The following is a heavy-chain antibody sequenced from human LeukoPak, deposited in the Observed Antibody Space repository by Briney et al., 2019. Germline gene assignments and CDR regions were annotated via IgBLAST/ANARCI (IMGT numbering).Heavy chain of an antibody. D-gene: IGHD1-1*01. V-gene: IGHV4-34*01. Sequence: SETLSLTCAVYGGSFSGYYWSWIRQPPGKGLEWIGEINHTGGAAYNPALKSRVTISLDTSKKQFSLNLRSVTAADTAIYYCASHDNADHLRHWGQGTLVTVSS. CDR1: GGSFSGYY. CDR2: INHTGGA. J-gene: IGHJ4*02. CDR3: ASHDNADHLRH.